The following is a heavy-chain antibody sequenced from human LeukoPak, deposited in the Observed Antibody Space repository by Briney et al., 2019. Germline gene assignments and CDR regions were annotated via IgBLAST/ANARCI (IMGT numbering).Heavy chain of an antibody. Sequence: SETLSLTCTVSGGSVTSYYWSWIRQPAGKGLEWIGRIYTRGSTNYNPSLKSRVTISVDTSKNQFSLKLSSVTAADTAVYYCARQTGSGLFSLPGGQGTLVTVSS. J-gene: IGHJ4*02. CDR2: IYTRGST. CDR1: GGSVTSYY. D-gene: IGHD3-10*01. V-gene: IGHV4-4*07. CDR3: ARQTGSGLFSLP.